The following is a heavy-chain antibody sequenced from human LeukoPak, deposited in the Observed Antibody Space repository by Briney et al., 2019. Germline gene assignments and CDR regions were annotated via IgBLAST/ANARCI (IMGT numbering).Heavy chain of an antibody. J-gene: IGHJ5*01. Sequence: PGGSLRLSCAASGFTFSSYSMSWVRQAPGKGLEWVSSISSSSSYIYYADSVKGRFTISRDNAKNSLYLQMNSLRAEDTAVYYCAPIWEPIADSWGQGTLVTVSS. D-gene: IGHD1-26*01. CDR1: GFTFSSYS. CDR3: APIWEPIADS. V-gene: IGHV3-21*01. CDR2: ISSSSSYI.